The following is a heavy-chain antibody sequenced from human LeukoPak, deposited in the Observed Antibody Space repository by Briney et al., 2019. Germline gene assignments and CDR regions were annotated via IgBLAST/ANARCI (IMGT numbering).Heavy chain of an antibody. D-gene: IGHD6-13*01. CDR1: GFTFSSYA. J-gene: IGHJ4*02. V-gene: IGHV3-23*01. CDR2: ISGSGGST. CDR3: AKIAAAGTDYYFDY. Sequence: GRSLRLSCAASGFTFSSYAMSWVRQAPGKGLEWVSAISGSGGSTYYADSGKGRFTISRDNSKTTLYLQMNSLRAEETAVYYCAKIAAAGTDYYFDYWGQGTLVTVSS.